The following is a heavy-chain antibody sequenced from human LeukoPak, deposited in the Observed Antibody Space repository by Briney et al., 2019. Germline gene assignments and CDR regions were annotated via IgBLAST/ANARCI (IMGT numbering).Heavy chain of an antibody. D-gene: IGHD3-3*01. Sequence: GGSLRLSCAASGFTFSSYSMNWVRQAPGKGLEWVSSISSSSSYIYYADSVKGRFTISRDNAKNSLYLQMNSLRAEDTAVYYCARDLGYDFWSGQFDAFDIRGQGTMVTVSS. CDR1: GFTFSSYS. V-gene: IGHV3-21*01. CDR3: ARDLGYDFWSGQFDAFDI. J-gene: IGHJ3*02. CDR2: ISSSSSYI.